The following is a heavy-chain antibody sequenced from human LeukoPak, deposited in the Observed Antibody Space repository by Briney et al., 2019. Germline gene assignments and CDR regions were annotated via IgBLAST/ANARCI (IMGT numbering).Heavy chain of an antibody. J-gene: IGHJ4*02. D-gene: IGHD3-22*01. V-gene: IGHV1-69*13. Sequence: SVKVSCKASGGTFSSYAISWVRQAPGQGLEWMGGIIPIFGTANYAQKFQGRVTITADESTSTAFMELSSLRSEDTAVYYCARSLDYYDRVDYWGQGTLVTVSS. CDR2: IIPIFGTA. CDR3: ARSLDYYDRVDY. CDR1: GGTFSSYA.